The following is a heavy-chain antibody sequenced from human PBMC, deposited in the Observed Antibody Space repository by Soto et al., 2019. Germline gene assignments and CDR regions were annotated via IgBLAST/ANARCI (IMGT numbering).Heavy chain of an antibody. CDR2: IKQDGSEK. V-gene: IGHV3-7*05. J-gene: IGHJ4*02. Sequence: GGSLRLSCAASGFTFSSYWMSWVRQAPGKGLEWVANIKQDGSEKYYVDSVKGRFTISRDNAKNSLYLQMNSLRAEDTAVYYCARDGALDGYNYFDYWGQGTLVTVSS. CDR3: ARDGALDGYNYFDY. CDR1: GFTFSSYW. D-gene: IGHD5-12*01.